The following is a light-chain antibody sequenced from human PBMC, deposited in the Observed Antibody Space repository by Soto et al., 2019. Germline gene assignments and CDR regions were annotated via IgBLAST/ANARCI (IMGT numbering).Light chain of an antibody. J-gene: IGKJ1*01. CDR2: GAS. CDR1: QSVASAY. V-gene: IGKV3-20*01. Sequence: EIVLTQSPGTLSLSPGERASLSCRASQSVASAYLAWYPHKPGQAPRLLIFGASSRATGIPDRFSGSGSGTDFTLTISRLEPEDYAVYYCQQYGASRWTFGQGTKVEAK. CDR3: QQYGASRWT.